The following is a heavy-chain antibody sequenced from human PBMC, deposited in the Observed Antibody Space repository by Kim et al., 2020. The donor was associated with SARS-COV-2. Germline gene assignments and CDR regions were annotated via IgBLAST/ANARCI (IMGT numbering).Heavy chain of an antibody. Sequence: GGSLRLSCAASGFTVSSNYMSWVRQAPGKGLEWVSVIYSGGSTYYADSVKGRFTISRDNSKNTLYLQMNSLRAEDTAVYYCARAQTYYYDSSGYYYGADNAFDIWGQGTMVTVSS. CDR1: GFTVSSNY. CDR2: IYSGGST. D-gene: IGHD3-22*01. CDR3: ARAQTYYYDSSGYYYGADNAFDI. V-gene: IGHV3-53*01. J-gene: IGHJ3*02.